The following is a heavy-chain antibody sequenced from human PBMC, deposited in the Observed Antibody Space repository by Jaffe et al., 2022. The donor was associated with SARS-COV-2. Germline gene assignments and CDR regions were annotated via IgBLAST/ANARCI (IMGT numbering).Heavy chain of an antibody. J-gene: IGHJ3*01. V-gene: IGHV5-51*01. CDR1: GYYFATYW. Sequence: EVLLVQSGAEVKKPGESLRISCQGSGYYFATYWLAWVRQMPGKGLEWMGIIYPDDSDTRYSPSFQGQVVISVDKSISTAYLQWSSLKASDTATYYCARPQLRYGDRAYGGFDSWGQGTVVTVSS. CDR3: ARPQLRYGDRAYGGFDS. CDR2: IYPDDSDT. D-gene: IGHD4-17*01.